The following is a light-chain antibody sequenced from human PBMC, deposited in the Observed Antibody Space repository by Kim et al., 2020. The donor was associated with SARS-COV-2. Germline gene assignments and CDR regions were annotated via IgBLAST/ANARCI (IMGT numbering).Light chain of an antibody. Sequence: GQSITISCTGTSSDVGGYIHVSWYQQHPGRAPKLIIYGVSNRPSGVSNRFSGSKSGNTASLTISGLQAEDEADYYCSSYTVSNTLVFGTGTKVTVL. CDR3: SSYTVSNTLV. CDR2: GVS. CDR1: SSDVGGYIH. V-gene: IGLV2-14*03. J-gene: IGLJ1*01.